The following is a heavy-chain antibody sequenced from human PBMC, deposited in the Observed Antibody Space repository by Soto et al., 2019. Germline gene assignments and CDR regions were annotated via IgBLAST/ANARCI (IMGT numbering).Heavy chain of an antibody. V-gene: IGHV3-33*01. CDR3: ARDRNGGWFHMDV. D-gene: IGHD6-19*01. CDR1: GFPFWHYG. J-gene: IGHJ6*02. Sequence: QVQLVESGGGVVQPGRSLRLSCVGSGFPFWHYGMHWVRQAPGKGLERVAVIWSDGNKEAYADSVKGRFAISRDNSKDTLYLEMNSLGVGDTAVYFCARDRNGGWFHMDVWGQGTTVSVSS. CDR2: IWSDGNKE.